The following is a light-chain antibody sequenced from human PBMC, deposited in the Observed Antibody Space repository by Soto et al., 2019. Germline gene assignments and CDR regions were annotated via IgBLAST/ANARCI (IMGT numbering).Light chain of an antibody. V-gene: IGLV2-14*01. Sequence: QSALTQPASVSGSPGQSITISCTGTSSDVGGYNYVSWYQQHPGKAPKLMIYDVSNRPSGVSNRFSGSKSGNTASLAISGLQYEDEADYYCSSYTSSSTLRVFGGGTQLTVL. CDR1: SSDVGGYNY. CDR3: SSYTSSSTLRV. J-gene: IGLJ2*01. CDR2: DVS.